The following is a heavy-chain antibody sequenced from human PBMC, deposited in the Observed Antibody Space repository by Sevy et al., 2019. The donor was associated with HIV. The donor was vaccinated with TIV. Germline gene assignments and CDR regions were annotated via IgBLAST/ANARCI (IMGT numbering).Heavy chain of an antibody. V-gene: IGHV3-23*01. D-gene: IGHD5-18*01. CDR3: AKKMGGGSGMAFLVDS. J-gene: IGHJ4*02. CDR2: ISGSGDYK. CDR1: GFTFSNFA. Sequence: GGSLRLSCAASGFTFSNFAMGWVRQAPGKGLDWISVISGSGDYKYYADSVKGRFTISRDNSKNTVSLQMNGLRAEETAIFYCAKKMGGGSGMAFLVDSWGQGTLVTVSS.